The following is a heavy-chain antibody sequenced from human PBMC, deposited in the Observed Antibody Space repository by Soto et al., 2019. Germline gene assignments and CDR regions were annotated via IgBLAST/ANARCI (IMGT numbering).Heavy chain of an antibody. CDR3: ARDQLTTKRGFYP. J-gene: IGHJ5*02. V-gene: IGHV1-69*08. CDR1: GGTFSSYT. CDR2: IIPILGIA. D-gene: IGHD2-2*01. Sequence: QVQLVQSGAEVKQPGSSVKVSCKASGGTFSSYTISWVRQAPGQGLEWMGRIIPILGIANYAQKFQGRVTITADKSTSTAYMELSSLRSEDTAVYYCARDQLTTKRGFYPWGQGTLVTVSS.